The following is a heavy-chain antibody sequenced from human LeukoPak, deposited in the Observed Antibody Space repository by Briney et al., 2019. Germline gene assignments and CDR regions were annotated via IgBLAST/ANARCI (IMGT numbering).Heavy chain of an antibody. CDR1: GXSVSSGSYY. CDR2: IYYSGST. Sequence: SETLSLTCTVSGXSVSSGSYYWSWIRQPPGRGLEWIGYIYYSGSTNYNPSLKSRVTISVDTSKNQFSLKLSSVTAADTAVYYCATENDEYDYWGQGTLVTVSS. J-gene: IGHJ4*02. D-gene: IGHD1-1*01. V-gene: IGHV4-61*01. CDR3: ATENDEYDY.